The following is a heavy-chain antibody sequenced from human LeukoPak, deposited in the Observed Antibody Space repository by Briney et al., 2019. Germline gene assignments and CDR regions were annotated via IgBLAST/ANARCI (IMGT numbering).Heavy chain of an antibody. J-gene: IGHJ4*02. Sequence: SETLSLTCTVSGGSISSSSYYWGWIRQPPGKGLEWIGSIYYSGSTYYNPSLKSRVTISVDTSKNQFSLKLSSVTAADTAVYYCARRYYYDSSGYYDYWGQGTLVTVSS. D-gene: IGHD3-22*01. CDR3: ARRYYYDSSGYYDY. CDR2: IYYSGST. CDR1: GGSISSSSYY. V-gene: IGHV4-39*01.